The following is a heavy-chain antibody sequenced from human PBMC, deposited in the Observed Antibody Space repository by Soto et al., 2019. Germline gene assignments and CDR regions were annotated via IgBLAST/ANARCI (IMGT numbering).Heavy chain of an antibody. CDR1: GYAFTSYG. Sequence: GASVKVSCKASGYAFTSYGISWVRQAPGQGLEWMGWISAYNGNTNYAQKLQGRVTMTTDTSTSTAYMELRNLRSDDTAVYYCARENHDFWSGYYADFDYWGQGTLVTVSS. CDR2: ISAYNGNT. D-gene: IGHD3-3*01. V-gene: IGHV1-18*01. J-gene: IGHJ4*02. CDR3: ARENHDFWSGYYADFDY.